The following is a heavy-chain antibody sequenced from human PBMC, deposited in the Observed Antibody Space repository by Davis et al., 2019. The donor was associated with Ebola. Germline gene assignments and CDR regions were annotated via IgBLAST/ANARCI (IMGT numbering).Heavy chain of an antibody. D-gene: IGHD5-18*01. CDR2: INHSGST. CDR1: GDSVSSGSYY. CDR3: ARGTRGYSYGRYWYFDL. Sequence: SETLSLTCTVSGDSVSSGSYYWSWIRQPPGKGLEWIGEINHSGSTNYNPSLKSRVTISVDTSKNQFSLKLSSVTAADTAVYYCARGTRGYSYGRYWYFDLWGRGTLVTVSS. J-gene: IGHJ2*01. V-gene: IGHV4-39*07.